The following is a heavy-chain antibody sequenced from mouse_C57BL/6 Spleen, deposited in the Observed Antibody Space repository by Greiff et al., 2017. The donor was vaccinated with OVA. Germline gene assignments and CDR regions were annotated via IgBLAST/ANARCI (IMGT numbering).Heavy chain of an antibody. Sequence: EVKLMESGGGLVKPGGSLKLSCAASGFTFSSYAMSWVRQTPEKRLEWVATISDGGSYTYYPDNVKGRFTISRDNAKNNLYLQMSHLKSEDTAMYYCAREWYYGSSYAGFDCWGQGTTLTVSS. CDR2: ISDGGSYT. CDR1: GFTFSSYA. D-gene: IGHD1-1*01. CDR3: AREWYYGSSYAGFDC. J-gene: IGHJ2*01. V-gene: IGHV5-4*01.